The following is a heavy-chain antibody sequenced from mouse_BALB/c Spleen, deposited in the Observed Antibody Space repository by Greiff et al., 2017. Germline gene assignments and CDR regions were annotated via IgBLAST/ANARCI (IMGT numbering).Heavy chain of an antibody. CDR1: GYTFTEYT. J-gene: IGHJ1*01. V-gene: IGHV1-18*01. D-gene: IGHD2-2*01. CDR3: ARTPPSDYGYENWYFDV. CDR2: INPNNGGT. Sequence: VQLKESGPELVKPGASVKISCKTSGYTFTEYTMHWVKQSHGKSLEWIGGINPNNGGTSYNQKFKGKATLTVDKSSSTAYMELRSLTSEDSAVYYCARTPPSDYGYENWYFDVWGAGTTVTVSS.